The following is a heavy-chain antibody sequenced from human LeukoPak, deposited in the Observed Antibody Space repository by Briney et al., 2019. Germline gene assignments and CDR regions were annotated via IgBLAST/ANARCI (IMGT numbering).Heavy chain of an antibody. J-gene: IGHJ6*02. Sequence: ASVKASCKASGYTFTSYDINWVRQATGQGLEWMGWMNPNSGNTGYAQKFQGRVTMTRNTSISTAYMELSSLRSEDTAVYYCARGPITYSSSWYSYYYYYGMDVWGQGTTVTVSS. D-gene: IGHD6-13*01. CDR1: GYTFTSYD. CDR2: MNPNSGNT. V-gene: IGHV1-8*01. CDR3: ARGPITYSSSWYSYYYYYGMDV.